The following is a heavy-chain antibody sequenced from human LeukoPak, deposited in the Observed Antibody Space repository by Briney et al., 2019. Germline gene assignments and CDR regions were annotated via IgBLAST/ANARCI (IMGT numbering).Heavy chain of an antibody. CDR1: GGSISSNSYY. CDR2: IFYSGST. Sequence: SETLSLTCTVSGGSISSNSYYWGWIRQPPGKGLEWIGTIFYSGSTYYNASLKSRVTISVDTSKNQFPLKLSSVTAADTAVYYCARLVPMVRGVEPYYFDYWGQGTLVTVSS. V-gene: IGHV4-39*01. J-gene: IGHJ4*02. D-gene: IGHD3-10*01. CDR3: ARLVPMVRGVEPYYFDY.